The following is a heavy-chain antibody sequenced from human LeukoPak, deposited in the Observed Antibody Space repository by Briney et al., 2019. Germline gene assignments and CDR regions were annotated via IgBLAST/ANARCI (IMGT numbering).Heavy chain of an antibody. Sequence: SETLSLTCAVSGYSISSGYYWGWIRQPPGKGLEWIGTIYHNGNTYYNPSLKSRVTISVDTSKNQFSLKLSSVTAADTAVYYCARVRYNYGDSDYWGQGTLVAVSS. CDR2: IYHNGNT. V-gene: IGHV4-38-2*01. D-gene: IGHD5-18*01. J-gene: IGHJ4*02. CDR1: GYSISSGYY. CDR3: ARVRYNYGDSDY.